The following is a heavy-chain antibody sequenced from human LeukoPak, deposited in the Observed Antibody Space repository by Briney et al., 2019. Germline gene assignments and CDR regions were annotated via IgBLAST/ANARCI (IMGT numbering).Heavy chain of an antibody. V-gene: IGHV3-23*01. CDR1: GFIFSSYA. CDR3: AKDALAVAGYYFDY. Sequence: SGGSLRLSCAASGFIFSSYAMSWVRQAPGNGLEGVSAISGSGGSTYYADSGKGRFTSSRDNSKNTLYLQMNSLRAEDTAVYYCAKDALAVAGYYFDYWGQGTLVTVSS. CDR2: ISGSGGST. D-gene: IGHD6-19*01. J-gene: IGHJ4*02.